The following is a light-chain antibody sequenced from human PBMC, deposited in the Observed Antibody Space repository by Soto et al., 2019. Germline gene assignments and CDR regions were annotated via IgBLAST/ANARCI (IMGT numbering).Light chain of an antibody. CDR2: GNT. Sequence: QSALTQPPSVSGAPGQRVTISCTGSSSNIGAGYDVHWYRQLPGTAPKLLIYGNTNRPSGVPDRFSGSKSGTSASLAITGLQAEDEADYYCHSYDSSLSGSVFGGGTQLTVL. V-gene: IGLV1-40*01. CDR3: HSYDSSLSGSV. J-gene: IGLJ3*02. CDR1: SSNIGAGYD.